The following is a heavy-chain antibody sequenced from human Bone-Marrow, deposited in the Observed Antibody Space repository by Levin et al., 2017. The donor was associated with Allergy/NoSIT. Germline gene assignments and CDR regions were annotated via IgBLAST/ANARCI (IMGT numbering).Heavy chain of an antibody. V-gene: IGHV4-4*07. CDR2: IYTSGST. Sequence: SQTLSLTCTVSGGSISSYYWSWIRQPAGKGLEWIGRIYTSGSTNYNPSLKSRVTMSVDTSKNQFSLKLSSVTAADTAVYYCARRSSPQVTTFAGAFDIWGQGTMVTVSS. J-gene: IGHJ3*02. CDR1: GGSISSYY. CDR3: ARRSSPQVTTFAGAFDI. D-gene: IGHD4-17*01.